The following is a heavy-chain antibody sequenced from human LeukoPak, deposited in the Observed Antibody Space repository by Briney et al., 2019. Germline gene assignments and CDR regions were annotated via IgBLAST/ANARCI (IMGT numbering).Heavy chain of an antibody. CDR3: ARDGVAGTSNPYNWFDP. D-gene: IGHD6-19*01. Sequence: SETLSLTCAVYGGSFSGYYWSWIRQPPGKGLEWIGYIYYSGSTNYNPSLKSRVTISVDTSKNHFSLRLSSVTAADTAVYYCARDGVAGTSNPYNWFDPWGQGTLVTVSS. J-gene: IGHJ5*02. CDR1: GGSFSGYY. V-gene: IGHV4-59*01. CDR2: IYYSGST.